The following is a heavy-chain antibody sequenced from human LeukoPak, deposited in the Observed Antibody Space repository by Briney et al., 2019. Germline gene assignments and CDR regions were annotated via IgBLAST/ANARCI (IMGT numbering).Heavy chain of an antibody. D-gene: IGHD2-21*01. J-gene: IGHJ4*02. CDR1: GFTFSSYA. V-gene: IGHV3-23*01. CDR3: AIMDGHCSGGHCYKYFDY. CDR2: ISGSGGST. Sequence: GGSLRLSCAASGFTFSSYAMSWVRQAPGKGLEWVSAISGSGGSTYYADSVKGRFTISRDNSKNTLYLQMNSLRAEDTAVYFCAIMDGHCSGGHCYKYFDYWGQGTLVTVSS.